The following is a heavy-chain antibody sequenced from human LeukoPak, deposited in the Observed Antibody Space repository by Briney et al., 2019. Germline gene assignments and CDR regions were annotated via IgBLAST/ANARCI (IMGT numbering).Heavy chain of an antibody. Sequence: GGSLRLSCAASGFTFSSYAMSWVRQAPGKGLEWVSAIVGSGGNSFYADSVKGRFTISRDNSKNTVYLQMNTLRAGDTAVYYCAKGDPYCGGDYYPNLDFDYWGQGTLVTVSS. D-gene: IGHD2-21*02. J-gene: IGHJ4*02. V-gene: IGHV3-23*01. CDR1: GFTFSSYA. CDR3: AKGDPYCGGDYYPNLDFDY. CDR2: IVGSGGNS.